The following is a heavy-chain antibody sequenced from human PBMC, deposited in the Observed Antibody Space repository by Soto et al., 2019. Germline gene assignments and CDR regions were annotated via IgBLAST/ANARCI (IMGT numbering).Heavy chain of an antibody. CDR2: ISITGIYK. CDR3: VRDLYGSGTSLRGWFDP. D-gene: IGHD3-10*01. J-gene: IGHJ5*02. Sequence: QEQLVESGGGWVKPGGSLRLSCAASGFTFSDYYIAWIRQAPGKGLEWISYISITGIYKIYADSVKGLFTIARDNANNYLVLQMISLRADETAVYYCVRDLYGSGTSLRGWFDPWCQGTLVTVSS. CDR1: GFTFSDYY. V-gene: IGHV3-11*06.